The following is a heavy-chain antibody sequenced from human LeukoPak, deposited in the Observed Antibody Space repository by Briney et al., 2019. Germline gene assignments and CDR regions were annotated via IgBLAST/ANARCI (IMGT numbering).Heavy chain of an antibody. J-gene: IGHJ4*02. CDR3: ARVGWFGGFYFDY. CDR1: GFTFSSYE. CDR2: ISSSGSSI. Sequence: GGSLRLSCAASGFTFSSYELNWVRQTPGKGLEWVSYISSSGSSIYYADSVKGRFTISRGNAKNSLCLQMNSLRAEDTAVYYCARVGWFGGFYFDYWGQGILVTVSS. D-gene: IGHD3-10*01. V-gene: IGHV3-48*03.